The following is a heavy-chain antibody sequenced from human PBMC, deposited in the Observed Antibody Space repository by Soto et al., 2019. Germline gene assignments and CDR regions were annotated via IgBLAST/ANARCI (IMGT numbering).Heavy chain of an antibody. D-gene: IGHD3-22*01. CDR3: ARGDYYDSSGLDL. CDR2: INAGNGYT. Sequence: QAHLVQSGAEVRKPGASVKLSCTAAGSAFTGYAIHWVRQAPGQGLEWMGWINAGNGYTKFSQNFQGRVSVTRDTSSSMAYMELSSLRFEDTAVYYCARGDYYDSSGLDLWGQGTLVTVSS. CDR1: GSAFTGYA. V-gene: IGHV1-3*01. J-gene: IGHJ5*02.